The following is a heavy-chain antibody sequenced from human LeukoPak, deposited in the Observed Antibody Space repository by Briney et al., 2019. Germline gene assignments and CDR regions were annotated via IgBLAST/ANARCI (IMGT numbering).Heavy chain of an antibody. V-gene: IGHV3-23*01. D-gene: IGHD1-26*01. CDR3: VKDLGRYRNNCFDY. CDR1: GFTFSSYA. CDR2: ISGSGGGT. Sequence: GRSLRLSCVASGFTFSSYAMSWVRQAPEKGLEWVSTISGSGGGTYYADSVKGRFTISRDDSKNTLYMQMNSLRAEDTAVYYCVKDLGRYRNNCFDYWGQGTLVTVSS. J-gene: IGHJ4*02.